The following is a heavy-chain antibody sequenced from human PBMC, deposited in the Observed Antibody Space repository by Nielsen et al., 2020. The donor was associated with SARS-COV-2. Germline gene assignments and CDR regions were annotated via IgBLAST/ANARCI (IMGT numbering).Heavy chain of an antibody. D-gene: IGHD6-6*01. Sequence: ASVKVSCKASGYTFTGYYMHWVRQAPGQGLEWMGWINPNSGGTNYAQKFQGRVTITADESTSTAYMELSSLRSEDTAVYYCARGSWGRAARPGVYYYYGMDVWGQGTTVTVSS. J-gene: IGHJ6*02. CDR1: GYTFTGYY. CDR2: INPNSGGT. CDR3: ARGSWGRAARPGVYYYYGMDV. V-gene: IGHV1-2*02.